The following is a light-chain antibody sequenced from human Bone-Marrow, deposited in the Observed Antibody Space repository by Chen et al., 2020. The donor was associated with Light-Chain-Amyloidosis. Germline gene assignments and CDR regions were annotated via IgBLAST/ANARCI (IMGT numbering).Light chain of an antibody. Sequence: SYVLPQPPSVPVAPAQTARLSCGGNSIESKFVHWYQQKAGQAPVLLIHGDTERPSGSSGRFSGSSTETTTTCTMSGIQAEDEAGGHCQSADSSGTYEVIFGGGTKLTVL. CDR2: GDT. CDR1: IESKF. J-gene: IGLJ2*01. CDR3: QSADSSGTYEVI. V-gene: IGLV3-25*03.